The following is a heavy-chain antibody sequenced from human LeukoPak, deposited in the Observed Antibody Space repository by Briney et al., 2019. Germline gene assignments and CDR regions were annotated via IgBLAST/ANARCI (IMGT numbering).Heavy chain of an antibody. D-gene: IGHD5-24*01. CDR1: GGSISSGSYY. CDR2: IYTSGST. V-gene: IGHV4-61*02. J-gene: IGHJ4*02. CDR3: ARDKDGYNSYFDY. Sequence: SETLSLTCTVSGGSISSGSYYWSWIRQPAGKGLEWIGRIYTSGSTNYNPSLKSRVTISVDTSKNQFSLKLSSVTAADTAVYYCARDKDGYNSYFDYWGQGTLVTVSS.